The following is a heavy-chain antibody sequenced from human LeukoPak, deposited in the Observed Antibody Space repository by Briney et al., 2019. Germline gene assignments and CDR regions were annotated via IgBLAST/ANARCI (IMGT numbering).Heavy chain of an antibody. Sequence: PGGSLRLSCTASGFTFSNYEMNWIRQAPGKGLEWISYISNSGTTKYYADSVKGRFTISRDNAKNSLYLRMNSLRAEDTAVYYCAAVIDYWGQGTLVTVSS. J-gene: IGHJ4*02. CDR1: GFTFSNYE. CDR2: ISNSGTTK. V-gene: IGHV3-48*03. CDR3: AAVIDY.